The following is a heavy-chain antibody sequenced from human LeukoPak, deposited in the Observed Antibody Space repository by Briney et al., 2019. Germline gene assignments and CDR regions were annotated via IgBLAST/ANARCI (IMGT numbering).Heavy chain of an antibody. CDR3: TLVTAKTYYFDY. Sequence: GGSLRLSCAASGFTFSSYAMSWVRQAPGKGLEWVSAISGSGGSAYYADSVKGRFTISRDNSKNTLYLQMNSLRAEDTAVYYCTLVTAKTYYFDYWGQGTLVTVSS. J-gene: IGHJ4*02. CDR2: ISGSGGSA. V-gene: IGHV3-23*01. D-gene: IGHD3-9*01. CDR1: GFTFSSYA.